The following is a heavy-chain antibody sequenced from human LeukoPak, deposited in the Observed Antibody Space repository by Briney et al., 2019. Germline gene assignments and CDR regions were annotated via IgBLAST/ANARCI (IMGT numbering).Heavy chain of an antibody. J-gene: IGHJ4*02. Sequence: GGSLRLSCAASGFTFSSYSMNWVRQAPGKGLEWVSYISSSSGHIYDADAVKGRFTISRDNAKNSLYLQMNSLRAEDTAVYYCARDGVDGDSLDCWGQGTLVTVSS. V-gene: IGHV3-48*01. D-gene: IGHD4-17*01. CDR2: ISSSSGHI. CDR1: GFTFSSYS. CDR3: ARDGVDGDSLDC.